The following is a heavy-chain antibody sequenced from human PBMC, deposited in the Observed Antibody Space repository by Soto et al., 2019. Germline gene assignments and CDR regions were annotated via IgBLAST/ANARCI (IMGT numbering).Heavy chain of an antibody. J-gene: IGHJ4*02. CDR1: GGSFSGYY. CDR2: INHSGST. V-gene: IGHV4-34*01. Sequence: PSETLSLTCAVYGGSFSGYYWSWIRQPSGKGLEWIGEINHSGSTNYNPSLKSRVTISVDTSKNQFSLKLSSVTAADTAVYYCARLPGCSSTSCGRYYFDYWGQGTLVTVSS. D-gene: IGHD2-2*01. CDR3: ARLPGCSSTSCGRYYFDY.